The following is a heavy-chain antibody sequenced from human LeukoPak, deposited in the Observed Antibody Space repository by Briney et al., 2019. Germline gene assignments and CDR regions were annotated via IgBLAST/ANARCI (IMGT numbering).Heavy chain of an antibody. V-gene: IGHV3-74*01. J-gene: IGHJ4*02. CDR1: GFTFNDYW. D-gene: IGHD3-22*01. Sequence: GGSLRLSCVASGFTFNDYWMHWVRQAPGKGPVWVSRVNSDGSTTDYADPVKGRFTISRDNTKNTLDLQTNSLRVDDTAVYYCAREGYYYDSSGYHSYFDYWGQGAQVTVSS. CDR2: VNSDGSTT. CDR3: AREGYYYDSSGYHSYFDY.